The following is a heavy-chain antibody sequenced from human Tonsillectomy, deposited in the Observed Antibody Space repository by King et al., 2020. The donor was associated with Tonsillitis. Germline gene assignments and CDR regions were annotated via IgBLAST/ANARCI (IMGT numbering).Heavy chain of an antibody. V-gene: IGHV2-70*01. CDR2: IDWDDDK. CDR3: AQPTPTTSYAFDI. D-gene: IGHD4-17*01. CDR1: GFSLSTSGMC. Sequence: VTLKESGPALVKPTQTLTLTCTFSGFSLSTSGMCVSWIRQPTGKALEWLALIDWDDDKYHSTSLKTRHNNPKDTSKNQGVLTMTNMDPWDTATYYCAQPTPTTSYAFDIWGQGTMVTVSS. J-gene: IGHJ3*02.